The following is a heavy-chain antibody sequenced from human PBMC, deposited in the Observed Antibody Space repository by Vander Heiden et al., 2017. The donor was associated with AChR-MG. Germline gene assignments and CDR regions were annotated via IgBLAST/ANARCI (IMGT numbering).Heavy chain of an antibody. CDR3: ARHQDYGDLIDY. V-gene: IGHV4-39*01. J-gene: IGHJ4*02. D-gene: IGHD4-17*01. CDR2: IYYSGST. CDR1: GGSISSSSYY. Sequence: QLQLPESGPGLVKPSETLSLTCTVSGGSISSSSYYWGWIRQPPGKGLEWIGSIYYSGSTYYNPSLKSRVTISVDTSKNQFSLKLSSVTAADTAVYYCARHQDYGDLIDYWGQGTLVTVSS.